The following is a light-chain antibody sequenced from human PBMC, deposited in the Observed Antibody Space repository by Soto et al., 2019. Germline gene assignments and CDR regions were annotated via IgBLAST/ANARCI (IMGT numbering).Light chain of an antibody. CDR2: GNT. V-gene: IGLV1-40*01. CDR1: SSKIGADFD. CDR3: QSYDRSLTGV. Sequence: QSVLTQPPSVSGAPGQRITISCTGSSSKIGADFDVYWYQQLPGAAPKLLIYGNTNRPSGVTDRFSGSKSGTSASLAITGLQAEDEADYYCQSYDRSLTGVFGTGTKVTVL. J-gene: IGLJ1*01.